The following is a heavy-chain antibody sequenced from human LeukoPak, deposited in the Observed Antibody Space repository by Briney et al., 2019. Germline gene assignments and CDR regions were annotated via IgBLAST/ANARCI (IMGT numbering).Heavy chain of an antibody. CDR2: TWYDGSNK. Sequence: PGGSLRLSCAASGFTFSSYGMHWVRQAPGKGLEWVAVTWYDGSNKYYADSVKGRFTISRDNSKNTLYLQMNSLRAEDTAVYYCARARNWNDALDYWGQGTLVTVSS. D-gene: IGHD1-1*01. CDR1: GFTFSSYG. V-gene: IGHV3-33*01. CDR3: ARARNWNDALDY. J-gene: IGHJ4*02.